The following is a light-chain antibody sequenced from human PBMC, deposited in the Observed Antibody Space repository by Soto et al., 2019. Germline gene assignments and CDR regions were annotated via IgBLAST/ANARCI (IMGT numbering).Light chain of an antibody. J-gene: IGLJ3*02. Sequence: QSVLTQPPSASGTPGQRVTISCSGSRSNIESNTVNWYQQLPGTAPKLLIFNNNQWPSGVPDRFSGSKSGTSASLAISGLQSGDEADYYCVAWDDSLNGWVFGGGTKLTVL. CDR1: RSNIESNT. CDR2: NNN. CDR3: VAWDDSLNGWV. V-gene: IGLV1-44*01.